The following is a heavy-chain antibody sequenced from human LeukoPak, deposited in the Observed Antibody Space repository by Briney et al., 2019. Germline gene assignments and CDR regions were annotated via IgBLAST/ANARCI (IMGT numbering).Heavy chain of an antibody. V-gene: IGHV3-30*18. CDR1: GFTFSSYG. Sequence: PGRSLRLSCAASGFTFSSYGMHWVRQAPGKGLEWVAVISYDGSNKYYADSVKGRFTISRDNSKNTLYLQMNSLRAEDTAEYYCAKDRLLRLGELGLYYFDYWGQGTLVTVSS. D-gene: IGHD3-16*01. CDR2: ISYDGSNK. J-gene: IGHJ4*02. CDR3: AKDRLLRLGELGLYYFDY.